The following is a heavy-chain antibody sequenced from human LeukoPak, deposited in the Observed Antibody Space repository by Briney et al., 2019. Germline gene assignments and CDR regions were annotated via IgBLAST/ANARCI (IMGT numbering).Heavy chain of an antibody. CDR3: ARGGAARLHFQN. J-gene: IGHJ1*01. D-gene: IGHD6-6*01. CDR1: GGSISTYY. Sequence: PSETLSLTCTVSGGSISTYYWNWIRQPLGKGLEWIGYIYHSGSTNYNPSLQSRVTISVDTSKNQFSLNLNSVTAADTAVYYCARGGAARLHFQNWGQGTLVTVSS. V-gene: IGHV4-59*01. CDR2: IYHSGST.